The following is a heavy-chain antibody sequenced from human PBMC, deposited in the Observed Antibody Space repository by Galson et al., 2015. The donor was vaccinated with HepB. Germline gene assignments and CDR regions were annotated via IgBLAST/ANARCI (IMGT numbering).Heavy chain of an antibody. Sequence: SVKVSCKASGGTFSRYAISWVRQAPGQGPEWMGGIIPIFGTAKYAQKFQGRVTITADESTSTAYMELSSLRSEDAAVYYCATTLGTTGTTPTAFDIWGQGTMVTVSS. J-gene: IGHJ3*02. CDR1: GGTFSRYA. D-gene: IGHD1-1*01. CDR3: ATTLGTTGTTPTAFDI. V-gene: IGHV1-69*13. CDR2: IIPIFGTA.